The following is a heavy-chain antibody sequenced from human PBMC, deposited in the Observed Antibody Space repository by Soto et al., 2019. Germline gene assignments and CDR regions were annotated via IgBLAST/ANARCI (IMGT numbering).Heavy chain of an antibody. Sequence: GGSLRLSCAASGFTLSSYSVNWVRQAPGKGLEWVSSISSSSSYIYYADSVKGRFTISRDNAKNSLYLQMNSLRAEDTAVYYCARDPSPAGYYGSGSGGPLDYWGQGTLVTVSS. CDR2: ISSSSSYI. CDR3: ARDPSPAGYYGSGSGGPLDY. V-gene: IGHV3-21*01. J-gene: IGHJ4*02. D-gene: IGHD3-10*01. CDR1: GFTLSSYS.